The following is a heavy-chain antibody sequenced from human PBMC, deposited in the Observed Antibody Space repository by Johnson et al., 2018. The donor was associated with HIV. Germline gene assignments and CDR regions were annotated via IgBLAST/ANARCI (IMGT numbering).Heavy chain of an antibody. Sequence: VQLVESRGVLVQPGGSLRLSCAASGFTVSSNEMSWVRQAPGKGLEWVSSISGGSTYYADSRKGRFTISRDNSKNTLHLQMNSLRAEDTAVYYCAKLPVLYGDFDDAFNIWGQGTMVTVSS. V-gene: IGHV3-38-3*01. CDR3: AKLPVLYGDFDDAFNI. J-gene: IGHJ3*02. D-gene: IGHD4-17*01. CDR2: ISGGST. CDR1: GFTVSSNE.